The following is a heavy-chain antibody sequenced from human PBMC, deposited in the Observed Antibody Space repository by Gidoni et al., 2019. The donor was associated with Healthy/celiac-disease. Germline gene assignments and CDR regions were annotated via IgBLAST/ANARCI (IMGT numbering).Heavy chain of an antibody. D-gene: IGHD3-22*01. CDR1: GFTFSSYG. CDR2: ISYDGSNK. V-gene: IGHV3-30*18. Sequence: QVQLVESGGGVVQPGRSLRLSCAASGFTFSSYGMHWVRQAPGKGLEWVAVISYDGSNKYYADSVKGRFTISRDNSKNTLYLQMNSLRAEDTAVYYCAKDVYYYDSSGYYPPLYYYYGMDVWGQGTTVTVSS. J-gene: IGHJ6*02. CDR3: AKDVYYYDSSGYYPPLYYYYGMDV.